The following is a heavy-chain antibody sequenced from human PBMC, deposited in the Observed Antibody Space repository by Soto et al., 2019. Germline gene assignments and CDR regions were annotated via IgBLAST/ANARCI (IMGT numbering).Heavy chain of an antibody. CDR2: INHSGST. D-gene: IGHD6-6*01. CDR1: GGSFSGYY. Sequence: SETLSLTCAVYGGSFSGYYWSWIRQPPGKGLEWIGEINHSGSTYYNPSLKSVVTISVDTSKNQFSLKLRSVTAADAAVYYCSGFSSSSAGHSFDYWGQGTLVTVSS. CDR3: SGFSSSSAGHSFDY. J-gene: IGHJ4*02. V-gene: IGHV4-34*01.